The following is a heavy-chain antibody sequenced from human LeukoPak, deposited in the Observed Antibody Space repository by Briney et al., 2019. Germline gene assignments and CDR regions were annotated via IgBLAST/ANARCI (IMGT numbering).Heavy chain of an antibody. CDR1: GGSINNYY. J-gene: IGHJ4*02. CDR3: ARASSTPGSGYYPFDY. Sequence: SETLSLTCIVSGGSINNYYWSWVRQSPGRGLEWIGYIYYTGITNYNPSLSSRVILSVDTSKNQFSLKLRSVTAADTSVYFCARASSTPGSGYYPFDYWGQGNLVTVSS. CDR2: IYYTGIT. D-gene: IGHD3-3*01. V-gene: IGHV4-59*01.